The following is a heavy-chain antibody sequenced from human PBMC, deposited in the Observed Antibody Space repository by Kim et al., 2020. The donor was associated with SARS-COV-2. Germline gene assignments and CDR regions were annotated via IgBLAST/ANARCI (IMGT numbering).Heavy chain of an antibody. V-gene: IGHV4-59*08. CDR1: GGSISSYY. D-gene: IGHD2-2*01. Sequence: SETLSLTCTVSGGSISSYYWSWIRQPPGKGLEWIGYIYYSGSTNYNPSLKSRVTISVDTSKNQFSLKLSSVTAADTAVYYCARLVSHCSSTSCYASYAFDIWGQGTMVTVSS. J-gene: IGHJ3*02. CDR2: IYYSGST. CDR3: ARLVSHCSSTSCYASYAFDI.